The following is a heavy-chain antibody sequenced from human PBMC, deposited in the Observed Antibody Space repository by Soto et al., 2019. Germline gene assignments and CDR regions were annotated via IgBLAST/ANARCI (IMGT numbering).Heavy chain of an antibody. J-gene: IGHJ5*01. CDR3: ARGRGLYNSGRSQLDS. Sequence: GASVKVSCKPSGDSFSKYTVDCVRQVARQGLEWLGGFIPRFGTTNYAPTIKGRVTSTADQSMNTVYMELSSLRSEDTDLYYCARGRGLYNSGRSQLDSWGQGTPVTVSS. CDR2: FIPRFGTT. V-gene: IGHV1-69*13. D-gene: IGHD1-1*01. CDR1: GDSFSKYT.